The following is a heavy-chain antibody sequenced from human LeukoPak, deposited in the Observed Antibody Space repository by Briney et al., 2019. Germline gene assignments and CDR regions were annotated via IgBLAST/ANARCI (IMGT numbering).Heavy chain of an antibody. J-gene: IGHJ4*02. D-gene: IGHD5-24*01. CDR1: KFTFSNYW. CDR3: ATDRDGYRKNWYRFHY. V-gene: IGHV3-7*04. CDR2: IKHDGTET. Sequence: GGFQRLSCAASKFTFSNYWMIWVRQAPGKGLEWVANIKHDGTETNYVDSVKGRFTISRDNAKKSLYLQMNSLRAEDSAVYYCATDRDGYRKNWYRFHYWGQGTLVAVSS.